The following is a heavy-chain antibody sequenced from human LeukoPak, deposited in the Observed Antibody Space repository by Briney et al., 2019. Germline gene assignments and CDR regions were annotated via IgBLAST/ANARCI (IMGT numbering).Heavy chain of an antibody. V-gene: IGHV3-74*01. J-gene: IGHJ6*02. CDR1: GFTFSSYW. D-gene: IGHD3-22*01. CDR2: INSDGSGT. CDR3: ARGGEAYYYDSSGYSAYYGMDV. Sequence: GGSLRLSCAASGFTFSSYWMHWVRQAPGKGLVWVSRINSDGSGTSYADSVKGRFTISRDNAKNTLYLQMNSLRAEDTAVYYCARGGEAYYYDSSGYSAYYGMDVWGQGTTVTVSS.